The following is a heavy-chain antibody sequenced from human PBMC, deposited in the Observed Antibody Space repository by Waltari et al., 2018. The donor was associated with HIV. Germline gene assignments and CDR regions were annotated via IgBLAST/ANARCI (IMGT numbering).Heavy chain of an antibody. CDR3: TRGPEVEMATIWYCDL. J-gene: IGHJ2*01. CDR1: GFTFGRSL. D-gene: IGHD5-12*01. Sequence: VKLVESGGGLVELGGLVRVSCVGSGFTFGRSLTPLVRPAPGKGRVWVAGVNTDESSTKYADSVKDRFIISRDNAKNTLYLKMNTLRDEDPAVYYCTRGPEVEMATIWYCDLWGRGTLVSVSS. CDR2: VNTDESST. V-gene: IGHV3-74*02.